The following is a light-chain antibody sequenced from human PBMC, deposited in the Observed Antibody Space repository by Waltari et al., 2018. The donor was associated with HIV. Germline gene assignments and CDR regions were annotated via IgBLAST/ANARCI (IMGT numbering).Light chain of an antibody. CDR2: KDI. Sequence: SYDLSQTPSVSVSPGQTATINCSSGALPTKYSSWYRQKAGQAPILLIYKDIERPSGIPERISGSGSGTGVTLTITDVQAEDEGDYFCQSTDHDGTWVFGGGTKLTVL. CDR3: QSTDHDGTWV. CDR1: ALPTKY. J-gene: IGLJ3*02. V-gene: IGLV3-25*03.